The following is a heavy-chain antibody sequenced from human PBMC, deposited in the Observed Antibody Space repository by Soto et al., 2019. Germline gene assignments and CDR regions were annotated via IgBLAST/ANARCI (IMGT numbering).Heavy chain of an antibody. V-gene: IGHV3-23*01. CDR3: AKAVVPGYCSGGSCYGYFDY. Sequence: PVGSLRLSCAASGFTFSSYAMSWVRQAPGKGLEWVSAISGSGGSTYYADSVKGRFTISRDNSKNTLYLQMNSLRAEDTAVYYCAKAVVPGYCSGGSCYGYFDYWGQGTLVTVSS. CDR2: ISGSGGST. CDR1: GFTFSSYA. D-gene: IGHD2-15*01. J-gene: IGHJ4*02.